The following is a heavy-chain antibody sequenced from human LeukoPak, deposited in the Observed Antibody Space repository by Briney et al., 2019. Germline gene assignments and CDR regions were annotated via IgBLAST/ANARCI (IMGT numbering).Heavy chain of an antibody. CDR3: AKPGGEYSYGYTLDY. Sequence: GGSLRLSCAASGFTFSSSGMHWVRQAPGKGLEWVAVISYDGSNKYYADSVKGRFTISRDNSKNTLYLQMNSLGAEDTAVYYCAKPGGEYSYGYTLDYWGQGTLVTVSS. D-gene: IGHD5-18*01. CDR2: ISYDGSNK. J-gene: IGHJ4*02. CDR1: GFTFSSSG. V-gene: IGHV3-30*18.